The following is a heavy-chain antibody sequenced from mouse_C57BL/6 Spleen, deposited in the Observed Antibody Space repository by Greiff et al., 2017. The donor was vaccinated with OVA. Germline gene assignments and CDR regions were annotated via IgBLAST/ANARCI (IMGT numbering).Heavy chain of an antibody. CDR1: GFTFSDYG. J-gene: IGHJ4*01. CDR3: ARPLYGMDY. Sequence: EVQVVESGGGLVKPGGSLKLSCAASGFTFSDYGMHWVRQAPEKGLEWVAYISSGSSTIYYADTVKGRFTISRDNAKNTLFLQMTSLRSEDTAMYYCARPLYGMDYWGQGTSVTVSS. V-gene: IGHV5-17*01. CDR2: ISSGSSTI.